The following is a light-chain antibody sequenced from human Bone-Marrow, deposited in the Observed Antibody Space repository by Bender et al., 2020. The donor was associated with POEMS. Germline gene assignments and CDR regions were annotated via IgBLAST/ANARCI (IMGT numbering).Light chain of an antibody. V-gene: IGLV1-47*01. CDR1: SSNIGSNF. J-gene: IGLJ3*02. CDR2: RNT. Sequence: QSVLTQPPSASGTPGQRVTISCSGSSSNIGSNFVYWYQQFPGTAPKLLIYRNTQRPSGVPDRFSGSKSGTSASLAITGLQAEDEGDYYCQSYDNSLGGWVFGGGTKLTVL. CDR3: QSYDNSLGGWV.